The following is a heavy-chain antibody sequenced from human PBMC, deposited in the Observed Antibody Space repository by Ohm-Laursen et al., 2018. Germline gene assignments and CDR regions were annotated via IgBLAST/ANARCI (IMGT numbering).Heavy chain of an antibody. CDR3: ARSGNSDHSPLGY. CDR2: INSDGSNT. D-gene: IGHD5-12*01. V-gene: IGHV3-74*01. CDR1: GFTFSNYW. J-gene: IGHJ4*02. Sequence: SLRLSCAAPGFTFSNYWMHWVRQAPGKGLVWVSRINSDGSNTNYADSVKGRFTISRDNAKNTLYLQMNSLRGDDTAIYYCARSGNSDHSPLGYWGQGTLVTVSS.